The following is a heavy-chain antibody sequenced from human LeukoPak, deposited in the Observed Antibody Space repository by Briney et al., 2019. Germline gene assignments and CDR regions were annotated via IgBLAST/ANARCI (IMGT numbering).Heavy chain of an antibody. J-gene: IGHJ5*02. Sequence: ASVKVSCKASGYTFTDYYNHWVRQAPGQGLEWMGWINPNSGDTDYAQKFQGRVTVTRDTSITTAYMELSSLRSDDTAVYYCARLATIFGVGSWGQGTLVTVSS. CDR1: GYTFTDYY. V-gene: IGHV1-2*02. CDR2: INPNSGDT. D-gene: IGHD3-3*01. CDR3: ARLATIFGVGS.